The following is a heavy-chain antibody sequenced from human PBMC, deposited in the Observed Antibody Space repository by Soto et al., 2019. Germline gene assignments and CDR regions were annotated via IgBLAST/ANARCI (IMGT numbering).Heavy chain of an antibody. V-gene: IGHV3-21*01. Sequence: LRLSCAASGFTFSSYSMNWVRQAPGKGLEWVSSISSSSSYIYYADSVKGRFTISRDNAKNSLYLQMDSLRAEDTAVYYCARETPSYYYDSSGHYTPSPPYWGQGTLVTVSS. D-gene: IGHD3-22*01. CDR1: GFTFSSYS. CDR2: ISSSSSYI. CDR3: ARETPSYYYDSSGHYTPSPPY. J-gene: IGHJ4*02.